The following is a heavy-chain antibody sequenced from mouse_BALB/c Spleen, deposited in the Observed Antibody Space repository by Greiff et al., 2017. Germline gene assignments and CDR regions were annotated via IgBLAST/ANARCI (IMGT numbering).Heavy chain of an antibody. V-gene: IGHV1S29*02. J-gene: IGHJ3*01. Sequence: EVQLQQSGPELVKPGASVKISCKASGYTFTDYNMHWVKQSHGKSLEWIGYIYPYNGGTGYNQKFKSKATLTVDNSSSTAYMELRSLTSEDSAVYYCAGWDWDEAYWGQGTLVTVSA. CDR2: IYPYNGGT. CDR1: GYTFTDYN. CDR3: AGWDWDEAY. D-gene: IGHD4-1*01.